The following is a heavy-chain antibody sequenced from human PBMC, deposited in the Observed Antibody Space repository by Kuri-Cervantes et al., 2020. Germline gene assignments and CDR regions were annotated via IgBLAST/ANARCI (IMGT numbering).Heavy chain of an antibody. J-gene: IGHJ6*02. V-gene: IGHV3-11*04. CDR3: ARDRLGSGWYRVTTYGMDV. CDR1: GFTFSDYY. D-gene: IGHD6-19*01. Sequence: GESLKISCAASGFTFSDYYMSWIRQAPGKGLEWVSYISSSGSTIYYADSVKGRFTISRDNAKNSLYLQMNSLRAEDTAVYYCARDRLGSGWYRVTTYGMDVWGQGTTVTVSS. CDR2: ISSSGSTI.